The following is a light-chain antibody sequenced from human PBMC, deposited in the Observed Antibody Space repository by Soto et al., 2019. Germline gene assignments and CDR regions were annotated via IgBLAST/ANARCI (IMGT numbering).Light chain of an antibody. CDR3: SSYTSRSTLVV. Sequence: QSALTQPASVSGSPGQSITISCTGTSSDVGAYNYVSWYQQRPGKVPKLMIYDVSNRPSGVSNRFSGSKSGNTASLTISGLQAEDEADYYCSSYTSRSTLVVFGGGTKLTVL. CDR2: DVS. CDR1: SSDVGAYNY. V-gene: IGLV2-14*01. J-gene: IGLJ2*01.